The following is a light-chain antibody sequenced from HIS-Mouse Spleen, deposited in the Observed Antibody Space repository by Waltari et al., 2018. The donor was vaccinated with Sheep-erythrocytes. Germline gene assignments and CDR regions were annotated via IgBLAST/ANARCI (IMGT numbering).Light chain of an antibody. CDR2: AAS. V-gene: IGKV1-12*01. CDR1: RGISSW. J-gene: IGKJ5*01. CDR3: QQANSFPIT. Sequence: DIQMTQSPYSVFASVGDRVTITCRASRGISSWLAWYQQKPGKAPKLLIYAASSLQSGVPSRFSGSGSGTDFTLTISSLQPEDFATYYCQQANSFPITFGQGTRLEIK.